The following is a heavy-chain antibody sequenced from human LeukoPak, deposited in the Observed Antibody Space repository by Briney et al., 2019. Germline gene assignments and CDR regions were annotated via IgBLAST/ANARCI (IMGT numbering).Heavy chain of an antibody. CDR3: ARTSSGWYPGSYYYYGMDV. CDR1: GYTFTSYD. D-gene: IGHD6-19*01. Sequence: ASVKVSCKGSGYTFTSYDINWVRQATGQGLEWMGWMNPNSGNTGYAQKFQGRVTMTRNTSISTAYMELSSLRSEDTAVYYCARTSSGWYPGSYYYYGMDVWGQGTTVTVS. CDR2: MNPNSGNT. J-gene: IGHJ6*02. V-gene: IGHV1-8*01.